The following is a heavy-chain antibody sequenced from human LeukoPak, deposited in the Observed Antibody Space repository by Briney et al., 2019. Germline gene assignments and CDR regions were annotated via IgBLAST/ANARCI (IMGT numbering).Heavy chain of an antibody. V-gene: IGHV3-21*01. D-gene: IGHD3-10*01. CDR1: GFTFTRYN. CDR2: ITSSSSYI. CDR3: ARVLRPVWFGELTNYFDY. Sequence: GGSLRLSCAASGFTFTRYNMKWVRQAPGKGLEWVSSITSSSSYIYYADSVKGRFTISRDNAKNSLYLQMNSLRAEDTAVYYCARVLRPVWFGELTNYFDYWGQGTLVTVSS. J-gene: IGHJ4*02.